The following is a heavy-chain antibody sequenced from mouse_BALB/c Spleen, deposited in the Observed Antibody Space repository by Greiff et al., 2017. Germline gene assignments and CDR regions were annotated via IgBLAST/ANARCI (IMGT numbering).Heavy chain of an antibody. Sequence: VQVVESGPELVKPGASVRISCKASGYTFTSYYIHWVKQRPGQGLEWIGWIYPGNVNTKYNEKFKGKATLTADKSSSTAYMQLSSLTSEDSAVYFCARERRAMDYWGQGTSVTVSS. V-gene: IGHV1S56*01. J-gene: IGHJ4*01. CDR1: GYTFTSYY. CDR2: IYPGNVNT. CDR3: ARERRAMDY.